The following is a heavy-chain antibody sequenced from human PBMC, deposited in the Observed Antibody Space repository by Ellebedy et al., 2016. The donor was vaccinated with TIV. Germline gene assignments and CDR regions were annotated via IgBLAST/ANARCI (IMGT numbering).Heavy chain of an antibody. CDR2: INDSGRT. J-gene: IGHJ4*02. CDR3: ARRPVAVARQARLYFDY. Sequence: MPSETLSLTCGVYGGSFSGYYWSWIRQAPGKGLEWIGEINDSGRTNYNPSLKSRVSTSVDTSKNQFSLKVNSVTAADTAVYYCARRPVAVARQARLYFDYWGQGTQVTVSS. D-gene: IGHD6-19*01. CDR1: GGSFSGYY. V-gene: IGHV4-34*01.